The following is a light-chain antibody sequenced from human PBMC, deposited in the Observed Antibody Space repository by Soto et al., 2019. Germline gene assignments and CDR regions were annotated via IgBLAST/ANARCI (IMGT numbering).Light chain of an antibody. CDR3: SSYTSSSTLYV. J-gene: IGLJ1*01. CDR2: DVS. V-gene: IGLV2-14*01. Sequence: QSVLTQPASVSGSPGQSITISCTGTSSDVGAYNYVSWYQQHPGKAPKLVIYDVSNRPSGASNRFSGSKSGNTASLTISGLQAEDEADYYCSSYTSSSTLYVFGTGTKVTVL. CDR1: SSDVGAYNY.